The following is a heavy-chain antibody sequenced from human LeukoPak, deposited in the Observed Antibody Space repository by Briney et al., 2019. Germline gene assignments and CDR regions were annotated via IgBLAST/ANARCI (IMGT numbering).Heavy chain of an antibody. D-gene: IGHD5-18*01. CDR1: GGSFSGYY. CDR2: INHSGST. J-gene: IGHJ5*02. CDR3: ARGHRLQLWFFVGYTNWFDP. V-gene: IGHV4-34*01. Sequence: SETLSLTCAVYGGSFSGYYWSWIRQPPGKGLEWIGEINHSGSTNYNPSLKSRVTISVDTSKNQFSLKLSSVTAADTAVYYCARGHRLQLWFFVGYTNWFDPWGQGTLVTVSS.